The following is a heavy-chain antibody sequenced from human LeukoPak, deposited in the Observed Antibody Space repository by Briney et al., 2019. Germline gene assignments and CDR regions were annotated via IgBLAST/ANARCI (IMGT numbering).Heavy chain of an antibody. CDR1: GFTFSSYA. J-gene: IGHJ4*02. CDR2: ISGSGGST. CDR3: AKDSTVVVAATDYFDY. D-gene: IGHD2-15*01. Sequence: PGGSLRLSCAASGFTFSSYAMSWVRQAPGKGLEWVSAISGSGGSTYYADSVKGRFTISRDNSKNTLYLQMNSLRAEDTAVYYCAKDSTVVVAATDYFDYWGQGTLVTVSS. V-gene: IGHV3-23*01.